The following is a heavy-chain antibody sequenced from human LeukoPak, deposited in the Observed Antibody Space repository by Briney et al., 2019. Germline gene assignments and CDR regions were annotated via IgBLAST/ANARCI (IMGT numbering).Heavy chain of an antibody. D-gene: IGHD6-13*01. CDR3: AQQLIGKWFDP. V-gene: IGHV1-69*10. J-gene: IGHJ5*02. CDR2: IIPILGIA. Sequence: ASVKVSCKASGGTFSSYAISWVRQAPGQGLEWMGGIIPILGIANYAQEFQGRVTITADKSTSTAYMELSSLRSEDTAVYYCAQQLIGKWFDPWGQGTLVTVSS. CDR1: GGTFSSYA.